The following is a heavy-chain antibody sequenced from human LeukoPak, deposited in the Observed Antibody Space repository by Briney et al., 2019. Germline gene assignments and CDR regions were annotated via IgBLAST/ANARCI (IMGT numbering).Heavy chain of an antibody. Sequence: GGPLRLSCAASGFTFDDYAMHWVRQAPGKGLEWVSGISWNSGSIGYADSVKGRFTISRDNAKNSLYLQMNSLRAEDTALYYCAKDAGIVVVTSQSDWGQGTLVTVSS. J-gene: IGHJ4*02. D-gene: IGHD2-21*02. CDR2: ISWNSGSI. CDR3: AKDAGIVVVTSQSD. CDR1: GFTFDDYA. V-gene: IGHV3-9*01.